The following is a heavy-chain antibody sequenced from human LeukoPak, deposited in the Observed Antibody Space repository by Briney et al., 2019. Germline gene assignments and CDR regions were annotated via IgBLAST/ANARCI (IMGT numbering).Heavy chain of an antibody. CDR1: GGSIRSSYYY. V-gene: IGHV4-30-4*01. CDR2: IYYSGST. J-gene: IGHJ4*02. D-gene: IGHD3-22*01. Sequence: PSETLSLTCTVSGGSIRSSYYYWSWIRQPPGKGLEWIGYIYYSGSTYYNPSLKSRVTISVDTSKNQFSLKLSSVTAADTAVYYCARAPDWDDSSGYYYYFDYWGQGTLVTVSS. CDR3: ARAPDWDDSSGYYYYFDY.